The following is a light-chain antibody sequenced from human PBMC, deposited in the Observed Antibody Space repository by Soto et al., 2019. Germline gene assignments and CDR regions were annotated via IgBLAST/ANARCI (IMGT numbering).Light chain of an antibody. V-gene: IGKV1-6*01. CDR2: AAS. CDR3: LQDYNYPLT. J-gene: IGKJ4*01. Sequence: AIQMTQFPSSPSASVGDRVTITCRASQDIRSDLGWYQQRPGKAPKLLIYAASSLQSGVPSRFSGSGSGTDFTLSISSLQPEDFATYYCLQDYNYPLTFRGGTRV. CDR1: QDIRSD.